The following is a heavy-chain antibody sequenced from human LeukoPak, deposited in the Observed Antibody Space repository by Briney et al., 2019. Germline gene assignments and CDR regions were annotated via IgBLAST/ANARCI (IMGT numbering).Heavy chain of an antibody. CDR1: GFTFSSHA. J-gene: IGHJ4*02. V-gene: IGHV3-64*01. CDR2: ISSDGGST. Sequence: GGSLRLSCSASGFTFSSHAMHWVRQAPGKGPEYVSGISSDGGSTYYANFVKGRFTISRDNSKNTLFLQMGSLGAEDMAVYYCARGYSSGWYYSDYWGQGTLVTVSS. D-gene: IGHD6-19*01. CDR3: ARGYSSGWYYSDY.